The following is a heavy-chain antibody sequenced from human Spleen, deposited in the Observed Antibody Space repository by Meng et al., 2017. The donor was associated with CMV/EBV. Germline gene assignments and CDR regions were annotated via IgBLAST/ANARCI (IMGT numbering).Heavy chain of an antibody. CDR1: GFMFSMYS. CDR2: ISSSSGYI. V-gene: IGHV3-21*06. J-gene: IGHJ6*02. CDR3: ARDISCTTSSCYSGDFYYYYHGMEV. D-gene: IGHD2-15*01. Sequence: GGSLRLSCTASGFMFSMYSMVWVRQAPGKGLEWVSSISSSSGYIYYADSVKGRFTISRDNSRNSLYLQMNSLSAEDTAVYYCARDISCTTSSCYSGDFYYYYHGMEVWVQGTTVTVSS.